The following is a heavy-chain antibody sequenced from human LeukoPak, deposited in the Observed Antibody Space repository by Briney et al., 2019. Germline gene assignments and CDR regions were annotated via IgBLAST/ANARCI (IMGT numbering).Heavy chain of an antibody. D-gene: IGHD3-10*01. J-gene: IGHJ6*03. CDR3: ARAAYYGSGGPCYMDV. CDR1: GYSISSGYY. Sequence: PSETLSLTCTVSGYSISSGYYWGWIRQPPGKGLEWIGSIYHSGSTYYNPSLKSRVTISVDTSKNQFSLKLSSVTAADTAVYYCARAAYYGSGGPCYMDVWGKGTTVTVSS. V-gene: IGHV4-38-2*02. CDR2: IYHSGST.